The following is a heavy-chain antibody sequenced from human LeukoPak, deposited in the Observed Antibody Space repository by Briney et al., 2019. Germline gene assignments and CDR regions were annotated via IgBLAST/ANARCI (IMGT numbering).Heavy chain of an antibody. CDR2: IRYDGRNK. J-gene: IGHJ3*02. CDR3: AMRIRGAKAAFDI. Sequence: GGSLRLSCAASGFTFSTYGMHWVRQAPGKGLEWVAFIRYDGRNKYYADSVKGRFTISRDNSKNTLCLQMNSLRAEDTAVYYCAMRIRGAKAAFDIWGQGTMVTVSS. CDR1: GFTFSTYG. V-gene: IGHV3-30*02. D-gene: IGHD3-10*01.